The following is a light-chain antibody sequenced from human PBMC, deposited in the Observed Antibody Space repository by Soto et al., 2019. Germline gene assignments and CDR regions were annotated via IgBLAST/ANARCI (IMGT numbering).Light chain of an antibody. CDR1: SSNIGSNY. CDR2: RNN. J-gene: IGLJ2*01. V-gene: IGLV1-47*01. Sequence: QAVVTQPPSASGTPGQRVTISCSGSSSNIGSNYVYWYQQLPRTAPKHLIYRNNHRPSAVPDRFSGSKSGTSASLAISGLRSEDEDDYYCAAWYYSLSGHVVFGGGTKVTVL. CDR3: AAWYYSLSGHVV.